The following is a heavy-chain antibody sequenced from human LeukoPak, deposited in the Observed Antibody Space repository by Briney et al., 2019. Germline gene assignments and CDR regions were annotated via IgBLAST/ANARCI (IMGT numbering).Heavy chain of an antibody. CDR3: ARDGGSSSWFDY. D-gene: IGHD6-6*01. CDR1: GYTFTNYW. V-gene: IGHV5-51*01. Sequence: PGESLKISCMVSGYTFTNYWIDWVRQMPGKGLEWMGVIFPDDSEIRYSPSFQGQVTISADKSISTAYLQWNGLKASDTAMYYCARDGGSSSWFDYWGQGTLVTVSS. CDR2: IFPDDSEI. J-gene: IGHJ4*02.